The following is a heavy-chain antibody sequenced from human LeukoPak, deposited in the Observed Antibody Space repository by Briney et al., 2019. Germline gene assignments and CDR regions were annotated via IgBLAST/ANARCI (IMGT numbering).Heavy chain of an antibody. CDR2: IYYSGST. Sequence: SETLSLTCTVSGGSISSYYWSWIRQPPGKGLEWIGYIYYSGSTKYNPSLKSRVTISVDTSQNQFSLQLSSVTAADTAVYYCARDGGQRGYSYGYPLDFDYWGQGTLVTVSS. CDR3: ARDGGQRGYSYGYPLDFDY. CDR1: GGSISSYY. V-gene: IGHV4-59*01. J-gene: IGHJ4*02. D-gene: IGHD5-18*01.